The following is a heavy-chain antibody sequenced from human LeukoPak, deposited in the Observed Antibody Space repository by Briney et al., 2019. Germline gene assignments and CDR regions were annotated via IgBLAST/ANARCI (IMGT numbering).Heavy chain of an antibody. D-gene: IGHD2-2*01. J-gene: IGHJ4*02. CDR2: IRQDGSVK. Sequence: GGSLRLSCAASGFSFSNSWMSWVRQAPGKGLEWVANIRQDGSVKYYVGSVKGRFTISRDNAENSLYLQMNSLRAEDTAVYYCATSADAPGNYWGQGTLVTVSS. CDR1: GFSFSNSW. V-gene: IGHV3-7*01. CDR3: ATSADAPGNY.